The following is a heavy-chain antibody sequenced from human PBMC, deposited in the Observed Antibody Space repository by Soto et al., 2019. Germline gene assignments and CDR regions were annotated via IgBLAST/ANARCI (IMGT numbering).Heavy chain of an antibody. CDR3: TRHLSDSRDCDY. D-gene: IGHD3-22*01. Sequence: GESLKISCAASGFTFSGSAMHWVRQASGKGLEWVGRIRSKANSYATAYAASVKGRFTISRDDSKNTAYLQMNSLKTEDTAVYYCTRHLSDSRDCDYWGQGTLVTVS. CDR1: GFTFSGSA. CDR2: IRSKANSYAT. J-gene: IGHJ4*02. V-gene: IGHV3-73*01.